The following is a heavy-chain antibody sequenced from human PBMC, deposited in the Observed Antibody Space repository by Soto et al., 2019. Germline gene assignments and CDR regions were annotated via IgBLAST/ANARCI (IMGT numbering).Heavy chain of an antibody. CDR1: GDSVTSVNYF. D-gene: IGHD3-3*01. CDR2: ISNSGIS. V-gene: IGHV4-61*01. Sequence: PSETLSLTCAVSGDSVTSVNYFWTWIRQPPGGGLEWIGYISNSGISKYNPSLKSRVAMSRDTSKNQFSLNLHSVTAADTAVYFCARGECNSYYAYHFDTWGQGALVTVSS. CDR3: ARGECNSYYAYHFDT. J-gene: IGHJ4*02.